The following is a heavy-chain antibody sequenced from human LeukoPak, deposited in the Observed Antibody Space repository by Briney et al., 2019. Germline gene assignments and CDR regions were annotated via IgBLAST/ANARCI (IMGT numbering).Heavy chain of an antibody. J-gene: IGHJ6*03. D-gene: IGHD3-16*01. CDR2: INAGNGNT. CDR3: ATTGGDIYYYYMDV. V-gene: IGHV1-3*03. Sequence: GASVKASCKASGYTFTSYAMHWVRQAPGQRLEWMGWINAGNGNTKYSQEFQGRVTITRDTSASTAYMELSSLKSGDTAVYYCATTGGDIYYYYMDVWGKGTTVTISS. CDR1: GYTFTSYA.